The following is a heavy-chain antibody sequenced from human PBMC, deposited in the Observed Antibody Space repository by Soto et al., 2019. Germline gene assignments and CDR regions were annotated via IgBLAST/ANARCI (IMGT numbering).Heavy chain of an antibody. D-gene: IGHD2-15*01. CDR1: GYTFTSYY. CDR3: ARGIVVVVAATPILSY. V-gene: IGHV1-46*01. J-gene: IGHJ4*02. Sequence: QVQLVQSGAEMKKPGASVKVSCKASGYTFTSYYMHWVRQAPGQGLEWMGIINPSGGSTSYAQKFQGRVTMTRDTSTSTVYMELSSLRSEDTAVYYCARGIVVVVAATPILSYWGQGTLVTVSS. CDR2: INPSGGST.